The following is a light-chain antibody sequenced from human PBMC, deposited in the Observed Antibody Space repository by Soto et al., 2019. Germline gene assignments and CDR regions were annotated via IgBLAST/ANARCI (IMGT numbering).Light chain of an antibody. J-gene: IGKJ1*01. CDR2: DTS. Sequence: EIAMTQSPATLSVSPGERATLSCRASQNVSSKLAWYQQKPGQAPSLLIYDTSTRAIGIPARFSGSGSGTEFTLTISSLQSEYLAVYYCQQYKNWFWTFGQGTKVEIK. CDR3: QQYKNWFWT. V-gene: IGKV3-15*01. CDR1: QNVSSK.